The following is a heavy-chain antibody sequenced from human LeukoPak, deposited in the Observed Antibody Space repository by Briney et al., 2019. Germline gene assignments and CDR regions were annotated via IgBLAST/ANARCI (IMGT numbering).Heavy chain of an antibody. CDR2: INHSGST. J-gene: IGHJ6*03. Sequence: PSETVSLTCAVYGGSFIGYYWSWIRQPPGKGLECIGEINHSGSTNYNPSLKSRVTISVDTSKNQFSLKLSSVTAADTAVYYCARWTVSRVVTTGYYYYYMDVWGKGTTVTASS. CDR3: ARWTVSRVVTTGYYYYYMDV. CDR1: GGSFIGYY. D-gene: IGHD2-21*02. V-gene: IGHV4-34*01.